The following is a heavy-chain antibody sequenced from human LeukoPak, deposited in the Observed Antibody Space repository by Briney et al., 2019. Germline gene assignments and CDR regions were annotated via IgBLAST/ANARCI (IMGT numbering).Heavy chain of an antibody. CDR1: GFTFSSYS. J-gene: IGHJ4*02. CDR3: ARDGIFDY. Sequence: PGGSLRLSCAVSGFTFSSYSMHWVRQAPGKGLEWVSSIRSGSTYINYADSVKGRFTISRDDAKKSLYLQMNSLRAEDTAVYYCARDGIFDYWGQGTLVTVSS. CDR2: IRSGSTYI. V-gene: IGHV3-21*01.